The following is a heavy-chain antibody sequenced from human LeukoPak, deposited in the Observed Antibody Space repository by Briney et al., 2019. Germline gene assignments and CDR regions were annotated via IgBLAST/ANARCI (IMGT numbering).Heavy chain of an antibody. D-gene: IGHD3/OR15-3a*01. CDR1: GFTFSSYV. CDR3: AKDSRRDYYFDY. J-gene: IGHJ4*02. Sequence: GGSLTLSCAASGFTFSSYVMHWVRQAPGKGLEWVAFIRYDGSNKYYADSVKGRFTISRDNSKNTLYLQMNSLRAEDTAVYYCAKDSRRDYYFDYWGQGTLVTVSS. V-gene: IGHV3-30*02. CDR2: IRYDGSNK.